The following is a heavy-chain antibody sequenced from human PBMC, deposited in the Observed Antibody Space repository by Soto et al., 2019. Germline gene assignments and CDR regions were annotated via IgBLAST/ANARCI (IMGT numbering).Heavy chain of an antibody. J-gene: IGHJ4*02. CDR1: GFTFSTYA. D-gene: IGHD2-8*01. Sequence: EVQLLESGGGLVQPGGSLRLSCAASGFTFSTYATSWVRQAPGKGLEWVSGLFGNGGGISYADSVKGRFTISRDNSNNMLYLQMHSLRVEDTAVYYCAKDRQPDGLWPFDHWGQGTLVTVSS. CDR3: AKDRQPDGLWPFDH. V-gene: IGHV3-23*01. CDR2: LFGNGGGI.